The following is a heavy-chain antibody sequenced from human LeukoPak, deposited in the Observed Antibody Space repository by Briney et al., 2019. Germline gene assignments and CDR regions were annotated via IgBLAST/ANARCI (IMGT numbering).Heavy chain of an antibody. D-gene: IGHD3-9*01. CDR1: GYTFTSYY. J-gene: IGHJ4*02. CDR2: INPSGGST. Sequence: GASVKVSCKASGYTFTSYYTHWVRQAPGQGLEWMGIINPSGGSTSYAQKFQGRVTMTRDTSTSTVYMELSSLRSEDTAVYYCARDRFDDILTTGSIDYWGQGTLVTVSS. CDR3: ARDRFDDILTTGSIDY. V-gene: IGHV1-46*01.